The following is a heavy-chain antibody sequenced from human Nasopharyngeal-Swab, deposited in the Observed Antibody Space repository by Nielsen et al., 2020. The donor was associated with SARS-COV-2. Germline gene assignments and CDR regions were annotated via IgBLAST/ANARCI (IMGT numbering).Heavy chain of an antibody. D-gene: IGHD3-22*01. CDR1: GFTFSRYT. J-gene: IGHJ4*02. CDR3: ASTPLDSSGYYHAFHY. Sequence: GESLKISCAASGFTFSRYTMHWVRQAPGKGLEWVAVISYDGSNKYYADSVKGRFTISRDISKNTLYLQMNSLRAEDTAVFYCASTPLDSSGYYHAFHYWGRGTLVTASS. CDR2: ISYDGSNK. V-gene: IGHV3-30-3*01.